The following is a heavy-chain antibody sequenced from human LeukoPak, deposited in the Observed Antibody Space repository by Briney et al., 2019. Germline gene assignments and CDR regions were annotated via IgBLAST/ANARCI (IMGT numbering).Heavy chain of an antibody. CDR1: GGSFSGYY. CDR3: ARGPSPVVPAARSSSYYYGMDV. Sequence: SETLSLTCAVYGGSFSGYYWNWIRQPPGKGLEWLGEINHSGSTNYNPSLKSRVTISVDTSKNQFSLKLSSVTAADTAVYYCARGPSPVVPAARSSSYYYGMDVWGKGTTVTVSS. CDR2: INHSGST. D-gene: IGHD2-2*01. V-gene: IGHV4-34*01. J-gene: IGHJ6*04.